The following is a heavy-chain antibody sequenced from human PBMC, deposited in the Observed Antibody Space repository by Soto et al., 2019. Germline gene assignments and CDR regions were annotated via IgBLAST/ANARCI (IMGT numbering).Heavy chain of an antibody. D-gene: IGHD6-19*01. CDR2: INHSGST. Sequence: ASETLSLTCAVYGGSFSGYYWSWIRQPPGKGLEWIGEINHSGSTNYNPSLKSRVTISVDTSKNQFSLKLSSVTAADTAVYYCARVRAGTVYYYMDVWGKGTTVTVSS. CDR1: GGSFSGYY. J-gene: IGHJ6*03. V-gene: IGHV4-34*01. CDR3: ARVRAGTVYYYMDV.